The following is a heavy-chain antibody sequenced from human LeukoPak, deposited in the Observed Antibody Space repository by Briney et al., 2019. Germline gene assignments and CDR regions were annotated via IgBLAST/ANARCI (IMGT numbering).Heavy chain of an antibody. Sequence: GGSLRLSCAASGFTFSSYAMNWVRQAPGKGLEWVSTISGSGGSTNYAVSVKGRFTISRDNSKNTLYLQMNSLRAEDTAVYYCAKDSVVSIVDLYGMDVWGQGTTVTVSS. J-gene: IGHJ6*02. CDR3: AKDSVVSIVDLYGMDV. CDR2: ISGSGGST. D-gene: IGHD1-26*01. V-gene: IGHV3-23*01. CDR1: GFTFSSYA.